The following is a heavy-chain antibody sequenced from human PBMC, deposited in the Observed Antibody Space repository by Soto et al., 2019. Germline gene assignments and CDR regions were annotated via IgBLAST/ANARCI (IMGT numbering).Heavy chain of an antibody. J-gene: IGHJ4*02. CDR2: IYYSGST. CDR1: GGSISSGGYY. Sequence: SETLSLTCTVSGGSISSGGYYWSWIRQHPGKGLEWIGYIYYSGSTYYNPSLKSRVTISVDTSKNQFSLKLSSVTAADTAVYYCARDQPGIGFDYWGQGTLVTVSS. V-gene: IGHV4-31*03. CDR3: ARDQPGIGFDY. D-gene: IGHD1-26*01.